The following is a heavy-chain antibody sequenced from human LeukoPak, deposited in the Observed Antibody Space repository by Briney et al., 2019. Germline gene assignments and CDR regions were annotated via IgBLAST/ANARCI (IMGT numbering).Heavy chain of an antibody. V-gene: IGHV4-59*01. D-gene: IGHD7-27*01. CDR1: GGSFSGYY. CDR3: ASRKLGNDY. CDR2: IYHTGST. J-gene: IGHJ4*02. Sequence: SETLSLTCAVYGGSFSGYYRSWIRQSPGKGLEWIGYIYHTGSTSYNPSLRSRVTMSADTSKNQFSLKLSSVTAADTAVYYCASRKLGNDYWGQGTLVTVSS.